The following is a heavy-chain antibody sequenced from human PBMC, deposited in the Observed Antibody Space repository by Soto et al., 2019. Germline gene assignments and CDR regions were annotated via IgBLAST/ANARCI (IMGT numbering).Heavy chain of an antibody. Sequence: GGSLRLSCAASGFTFSSYGMHWVRQAPGKGLEWVAVIWYDGSNKYYADSMKGRFTISRDNSKNTLYLQMNSLRAEDTAVYYCARGGILMGYYMDVWGKGTTVTVSS. V-gene: IGHV3-33*01. CDR1: GFTFSSYG. D-gene: IGHD3-9*01. CDR3: ARGGILMGYYMDV. CDR2: IWYDGSNK. J-gene: IGHJ6*03.